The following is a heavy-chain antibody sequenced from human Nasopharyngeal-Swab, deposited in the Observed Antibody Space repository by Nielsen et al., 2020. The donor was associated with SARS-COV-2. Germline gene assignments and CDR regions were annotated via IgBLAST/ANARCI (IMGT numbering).Heavy chain of an antibody. Sequence: GESLKISCAASGFTFSSSWMAWVRQAPGKGLEWVANINQDGSQKYYVDSVKGRFTISRDNDENSLYLQMDSLRADDTAVYYCARDPEYSALDIWGQGTMVTVSS. V-gene: IGHV3-7*01. CDR3: ARDPEYSALDI. D-gene: IGHD1-14*01. J-gene: IGHJ3*02. CDR2: INQDGSQK. CDR1: GFTFSSSW.